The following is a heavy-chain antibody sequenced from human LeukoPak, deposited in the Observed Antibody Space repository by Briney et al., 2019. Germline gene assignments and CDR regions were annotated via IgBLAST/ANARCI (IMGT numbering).Heavy chain of an antibody. Sequence: SETLSLTCTVSGGSINNYCWSWMRQPAGKGLEWIGRIYSSGSTNYNPSLKSRVTMSVDTPKNQFSLKLSSVTAADTAIYYCARSPRDSNWLDYWGQGTLVTVSS. CDR2: IYSSGST. CDR1: GGSINNYC. CDR3: ARSPRDSNWLDY. J-gene: IGHJ4*02. V-gene: IGHV4-4*07. D-gene: IGHD4-11*01.